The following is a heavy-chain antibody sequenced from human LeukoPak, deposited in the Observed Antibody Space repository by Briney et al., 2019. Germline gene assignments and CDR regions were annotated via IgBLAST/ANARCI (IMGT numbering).Heavy chain of an antibody. CDR3: ARHPPSYYYYYYGMDV. V-gene: IGHV4-59*08. CDR1: GGSISSYY. Sequence: SETLSLTCTVSGGSISSYYWSWIRQPPGKGLEWIGYIYYSGSTNYNPSLKSRVTISVDTSKNRFSLKLSSVTAADTAVYYCARHPPSYYYYYYGMDVWGQGTTVTVSS. CDR2: IYYSGST. J-gene: IGHJ6*02.